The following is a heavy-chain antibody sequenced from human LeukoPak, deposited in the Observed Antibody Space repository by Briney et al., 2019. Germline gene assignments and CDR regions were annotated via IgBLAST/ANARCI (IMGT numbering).Heavy chain of an antibody. CDR2: ISGSDGST. CDR1: GFTFSSYG. J-gene: IGHJ4*02. D-gene: IGHD6-13*01. CDR3: ANKAAAGTGAYYFDY. V-gene: IGHV3-23*01. Sequence: GGTLRLSCAASGFTFSSYGMSWVRQAPGKGLEWVSAISGSDGSTYYADSVKGRFTISRDNSKNTLYLQMNSLRAEDTAVYYCANKAAAGTGAYYFDYWGQGTLVTVSS.